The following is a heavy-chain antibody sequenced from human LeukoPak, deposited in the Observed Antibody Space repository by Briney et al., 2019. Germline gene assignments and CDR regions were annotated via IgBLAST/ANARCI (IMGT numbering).Heavy chain of an antibody. V-gene: IGHV1-18*04. D-gene: IGHD4-17*01. CDR2: IRPYNDDT. Sequence: GASVKVSCKPSGYTFSSYAITWLRQTPGQELEWMGWIRPYNDDTNYAQNFQARVAMTADTSTKTVYMELRSLTSDETAVYFCAREGSYGDYLSLDYWGQGTLVTVSS. J-gene: IGHJ4*02. CDR3: AREGSYGDYLSLDY. CDR1: GYTFSSYA.